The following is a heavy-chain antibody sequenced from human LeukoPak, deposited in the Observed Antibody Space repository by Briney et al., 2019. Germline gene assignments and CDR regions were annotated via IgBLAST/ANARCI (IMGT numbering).Heavy chain of an antibody. CDR3: ARDGISYYDTLDAFDI. CDR2: IYTSGST. V-gene: IGHV4-61*02. J-gene: IGHJ3*02. Sequence: PAQTMSLTCTVSGGSISSGCYYWSWIRQPAGKGLEWIGRIYTSGSTNYNPSLKSRVTISVDTSKNQFSLKLSSVTAADTAVYYCARDGISYYDTLDAFDIWGQGTMVTVSS. D-gene: IGHD3-22*01. CDR1: GGSISSGCYY.